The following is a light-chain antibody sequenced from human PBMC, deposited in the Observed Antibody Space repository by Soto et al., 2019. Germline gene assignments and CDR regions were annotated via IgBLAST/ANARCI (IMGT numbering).Light chain of an antibody. CDR1: RSVSSN. CDR2: DTS. J-gene: IGKJ1*01. Sequence: PGERATLSCRASRSVSSNLAWYQQKPGQAPGLLIYDTSTRASGVPDRFSGSGSGTEFTLTISRLEPEDFAVYYCQQYGTSPQTFGQGTKVDIK. CDR3: QQYGTSPQT. V-gene: IGKV3-20*01.